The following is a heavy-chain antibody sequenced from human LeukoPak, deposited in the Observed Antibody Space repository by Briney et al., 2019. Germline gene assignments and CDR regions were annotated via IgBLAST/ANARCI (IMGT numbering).Heavy chain of an antibody. Sequence: PGGSLRLSCAASGFTFSSYEMKWVRQAPGKGLEWVSYISSSGSTIYYADSVKGRFTISRDNAKNSLYLKMNSLRAEDTAVYYCARDAAMAGFDYWGQGTLVTVSS. V-gene: IGHV3-48*03. CDR1: GFTFSSYE. J-gene: IGHJ4*02. CDR3: ARDAAMAGFDY. D-gene: IGHD5-24*01. CDR2: ISSSGSTI.